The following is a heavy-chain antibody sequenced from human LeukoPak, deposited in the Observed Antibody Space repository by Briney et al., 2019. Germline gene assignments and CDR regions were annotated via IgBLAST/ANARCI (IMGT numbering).Heavy chain of an antibody. CDR3: ARTYCNSTRCSNWFDP. V-gene: IGHV1-2*02. D-gene: IGHD2-2*01. Sequence: ASVKVSCKASGYSFIGYYMHWVRQAPGQGLEWMGWINPNSGGTNYAQKFQGRVTMTRDTSISTAYMELSRLRSDDTAVYYCARTYCNSTRCSNWFDPWGQGTLVTVSS. CDR2: INPNSGGT. CDR1: GYSFIGYY. J-gene: IGHJ5*02.